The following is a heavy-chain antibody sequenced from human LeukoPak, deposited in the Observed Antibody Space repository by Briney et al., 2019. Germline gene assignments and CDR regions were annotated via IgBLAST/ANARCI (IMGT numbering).Heavy chain of an antibody. Sequence: SQTLSLTCTVSGGSISSGGYYWSWIRQHPGKGLEWIGYIYYSGSTYYNPFLKSRVTISVDTSKNQFSLKLSSVTAADTAVYYCARTSYYDSSGLDYWGQGTLVTVSS. CDR2: IYYSGST. V-gene: IGHV4-31*03. D-gene: IGHD3-22*01. CDR1: GGSISSGGYY. CDR3: ARTSYYDSSGLDY. J-gene: IGHJ4*02.